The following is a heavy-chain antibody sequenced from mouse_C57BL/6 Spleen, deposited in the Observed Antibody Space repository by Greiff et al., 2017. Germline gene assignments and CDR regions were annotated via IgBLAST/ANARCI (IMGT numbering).Heavy chain of an antibody. J-gene: IGHJ1*03. CDR2: IRNKANGYTT. Sequence: EVQGVESGGGLVQPGASLRLSCAASGFTFTDYYMSWVRQPPGKAPEWLALIRNKANGYTTEYTAYVKGRFTISRDNSQNILYLQMNTLGAEDSATYYCVKAEDYWGYFDVWGTGTTVTFSS. D-gene: IGHD1-1*01. CDR3: VKAEDYWGYFDV. CDR1: GFTFTDYY. V-gene: IGHV7-4*01.